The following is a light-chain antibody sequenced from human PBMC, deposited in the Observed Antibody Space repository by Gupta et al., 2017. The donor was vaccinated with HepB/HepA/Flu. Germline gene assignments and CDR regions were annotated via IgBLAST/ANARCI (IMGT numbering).Light chain of an antibody. CDR2: DVR. V-gene: IGLV2-14*03. CDR1: TSDIGGYDY. J-gene: IGLJ3*02. CDR3: SSYTRSSTSRIL. Sequence: QSALTQPASVSGSPGQSITISCTGTTSDIGGYDYVSWYQQHPGKAPKLMIFDVRNRPSGVSNRFSGSKSGNTASLTISGLQAEDEADYYCSSYTRSSTSRILFGGGTKLTVL.